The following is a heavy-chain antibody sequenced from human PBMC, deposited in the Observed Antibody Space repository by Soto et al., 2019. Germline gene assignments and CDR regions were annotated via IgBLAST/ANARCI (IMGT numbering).Heavy chain of an antibody. CDR1: GYTLTELS. V-gene: IGHV1-24*01. J-gene: IGHJ3*02. CDR2: FDPEDGET. Sequence: QVQLVQSGAEVKKPGASVKVSCKVSGYTLTELSMHWLRQAPGKGLEWMGGFDPEDGETIYAQKFQGRVTMTEDTSTDTAYMELSSLRSEDTAVYYCATELNDSSGYYYSDAFDIWGQGTMVTVSS. CDR3: ATELNDSSGYYYSDAFDI. D-gene: IGHD3-22*01.